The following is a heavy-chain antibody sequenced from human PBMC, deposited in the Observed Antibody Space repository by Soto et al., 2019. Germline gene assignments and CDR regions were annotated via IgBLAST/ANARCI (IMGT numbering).Heavy chain of an antibody. D-gene: IGHD3-10*01. J-gene: IGHJ4*02. CDR2: ISYDEIDK. CDR3: AGRSGSSDY. CDR1: GFTFSNYT. Sequence: GGSLRLSCAASGFTFSNYTMHWVRQAPGKGLEWVAIISYDEIDKYFADAVKGRFTISRDNSKNTLYLQMDSLRAEDTAVYYCAGRSGSSDYWGRGTLVTVSS. V-gene: IGHV3-30*04.